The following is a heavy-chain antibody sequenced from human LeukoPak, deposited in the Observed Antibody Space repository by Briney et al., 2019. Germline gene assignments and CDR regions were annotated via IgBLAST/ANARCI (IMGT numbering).Heavy chain of an antibody. CDR3: ARVVTYYDFWSGYSWFDP. CDR1: GYTFTSYD. V-gene: IGHV1-8*03. CDR2: MNPNSGNT. D-gene: IGHD3-3*01. Sequence: ASVKVSCKASGYTFTSYDINWVRQATGQGLEWMGWMNPNSGNTGHAQKFQGRVTITRNTSISTAYMELSSLRSEDTAVYYCARVVTYYDFWSGYSWFDPWGQGTLVTVSS. J-gene: IGHJ5*02.